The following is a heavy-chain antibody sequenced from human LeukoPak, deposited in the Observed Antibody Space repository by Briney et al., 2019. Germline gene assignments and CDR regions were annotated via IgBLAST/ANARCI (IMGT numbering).Heavy chain of an antibody. CDR2: INHRGST. J-gene: IGHJ5*02. V-gene: IGHV4-34*01. CDR1: GGSFSGYY. Sequence: SETLSLTCAVYGGSFSGYYWSWIRQPPGKGLEWIGEINHRGSTNYNPSLKSRVTISVDTSKNQFSLKLSSVTAADTAVYYCARAQFSLWITMVRHTWGFDPWGQGTLVTVSS. D-gene: IGHD3-10*01. CDR3: ARAQFSLWITMVRHTWGFDP.